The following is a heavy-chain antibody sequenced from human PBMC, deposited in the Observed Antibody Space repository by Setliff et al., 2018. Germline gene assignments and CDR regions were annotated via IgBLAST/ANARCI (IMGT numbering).Heavy chain of an antibody. D-gene: IGHD3-3*01. Sequence: PSETLSLTCTVSGGSISSSSYYWGWIRQPPGKGLEWIGSIYYSGSTYYNPSLKSRVTISVDTSKNQFSLKLSSVTAADTAVYYCARDTEGRYHCWSGYYEDYYYYGMDVWGQGTTVTVSS. CDR2: IYYSGST. CDR1: GGSISSSSYY. V-gene: IGHV4-39*07. J-gene: IGHJ6*02. CDR3: ARDTEGRYHCWSGYYEDYYYYGMDV.